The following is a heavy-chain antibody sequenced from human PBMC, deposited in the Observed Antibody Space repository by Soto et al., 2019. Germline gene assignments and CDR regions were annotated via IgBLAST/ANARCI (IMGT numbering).Heavy chain of an antibody. CDR1: GFIFSDYA. V-gene: IGHV3-30-3*01. J-gene: IGHJ1*01. CDR2: ISPAGTNQ. CDR3: ARENSRISPRLFQH. Sequence: GGSLRLSCGASGFIFSDYAMHWARQAPGKGLEWVALISPAGTNQYYADSAKGRFTISRDNSKNTLYLQMNSLRPEDTGLYYCARENSRISPRLFQHWGHGTLVTVPS. D-gene: IGHD6-6*01.